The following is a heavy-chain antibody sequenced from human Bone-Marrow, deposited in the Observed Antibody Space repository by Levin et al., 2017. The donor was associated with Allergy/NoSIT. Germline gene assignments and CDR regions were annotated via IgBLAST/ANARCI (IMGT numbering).Heavy chain of an antibody. Sequence: GGSLRLSCAASGFAFSSYTMNWVRQAPGKGLEWLSYITGISTPIFYADSVKGRFTISRDNAKNLLYLQINNLRDEDTAIYYCARDPERRSPSYYYYGLDVWGQGTTVTVSS. J-gene: IGHJ6*02. CDR3: ARDPERRSPSYYYYGLDV. CDR2: ITGISTPI. V-gene: IGHV3-48*02. CDR1: GFAFSSYT. D-gene: IGHD1-14*01.